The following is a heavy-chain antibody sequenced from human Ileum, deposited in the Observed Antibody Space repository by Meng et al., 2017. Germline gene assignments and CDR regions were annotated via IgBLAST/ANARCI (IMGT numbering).Heavy chain of an antibody. CDR2: INHSGST. CDR1: CGSFSGYY. J-gene: IGHJ4*02. Sequence: QRELQQWGAGCFNASGALSLACAGYCGSFSGYYWSWIRQPPGKGLEWIGEINHSGSTNYNPSLKSRVTISVDTSKNQFSLKLSSVTAADTAVYYCARTSGWFYYWGQGTLVTVSS. V-gene: IGHV4-34*01. D-gene: IGHD6-19*01. CDR3: ARTSGWFYY.